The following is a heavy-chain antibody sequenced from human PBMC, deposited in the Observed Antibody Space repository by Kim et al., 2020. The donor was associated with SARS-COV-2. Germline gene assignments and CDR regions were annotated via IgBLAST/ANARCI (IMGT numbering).Heavy chain of an antibody. CDR3: ARGREYYDFWSGYSAFDP. CDR1: GFTFSSYG. V-gene: IGHV3-33*01. CDR2: IWYDGSNK. J-gene: IGHJ5*02. Sequence: GGSLRLSCAASGFTFSSYGMHWVRQAPGKGLEWVAVIWYDGSNKYYADSVKGRFTISRDNSKNTLYLQMNSLRAEDTAVYYCARGREYYDFWSGYSAFDPWGQGTLVTVSS. D-gene: IGHD3-3*01.